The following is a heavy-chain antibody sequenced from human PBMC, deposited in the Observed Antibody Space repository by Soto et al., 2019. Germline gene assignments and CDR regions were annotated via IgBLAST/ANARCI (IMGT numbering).Heavy chain of an antibody. CDR1: GRSFSNLG. J-gene: IGHJ4*02. CDR2: IVTVFGRP. CDR3: ARGGSGYNF. D-gene: IGHD5-12*01. Sequence: PVKVSCKASGRSFSNLGNSWVRQAPGPGLAWIGGIVTVFGRPNYAQRFRGRLTITADESTSTGYMELISLRSDDTAVYYCARGGSGYNFWGQGTQVTVSS. V-gene: IGHV1-69*01.